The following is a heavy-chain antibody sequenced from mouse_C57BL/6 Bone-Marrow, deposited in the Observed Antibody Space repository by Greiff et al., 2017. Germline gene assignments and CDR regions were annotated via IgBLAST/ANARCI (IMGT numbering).Heavy chain of an antibody. V-gene: IGHV1-85*01. J-gene: IGHJ1*03. CDR3: ERSVGYDGDWYFDV. Sequence: QVQLQQSGPELVKPGASVQLSCKASGYTFPSYDINWVKQRPGQGLEWIGWIYPRDGSTKYNEKFKGKATLTVDTSSSTAYRERHSLTSEDSAVYFLERSVGYDGDWYFDVWGTGNTGTVSS. CDR2: IYPRDGST. CDR1: GYTFPSYD. D-gene: IGHD2-2*01.